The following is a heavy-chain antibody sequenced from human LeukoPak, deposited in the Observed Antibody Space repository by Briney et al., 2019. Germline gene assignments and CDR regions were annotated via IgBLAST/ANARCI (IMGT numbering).Heavy chain of an antibody. Sequence: ASVKVSCKASGYTFTGYYMHWVRQAPGQGLEWMGWINPNSGGTNYAQKFQGRVTMTRDTSISTAYMELSRLRSDDTAVYYCARALGYCSGGSCYSKKYYFDYWGQGTLVTVSS. J-gene: IGHJ4*02. V-gene: IGHV1-2*02. CDR2: INPNSGGT. CDR3: ARALGYCSGGSCYSKKYYFDY. D-gene: IGHD2-15*01. CDR1: GYTFTGYY.